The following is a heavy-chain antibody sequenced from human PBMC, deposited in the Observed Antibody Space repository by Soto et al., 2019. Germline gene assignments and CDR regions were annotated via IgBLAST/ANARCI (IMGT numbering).Heavy chain of an antibody. Sequence: QVQLQESGPGLVKPSQTLSLTCTVSGGSISSGGYYWSWIRQHPGKGLEWIGYIYYSGSTYYNPSLKSRVTISVDTSKNQFSLKLSSVTAADTAVYYCAGYSGYDGSFKPPQFDYWGQGTLVTVSS. CDR2: IYYSGST. CDR1: GGSISSGGYY. V-gene: IGHV4-31*03. J-gene: IGHJ4*02. CDR3: AGYSGYDGSFKPPQFDY. D-gene: IGHD5-12*01.